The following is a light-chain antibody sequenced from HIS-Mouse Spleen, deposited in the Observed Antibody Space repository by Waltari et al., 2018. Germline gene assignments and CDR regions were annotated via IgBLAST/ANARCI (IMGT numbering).Light chain of an antibody. CDR1: QRVSSSY. Sequence: EIVLTQSPGPLSLSPGERATLSCRASQRVSSSYLAWYQQKPGQAPRLLIDGASSRATGIPDRFSGSGSGTDFTLTISRLEPEDFAVYYCQQYGSSPPFGGGTKVEIK. V-gene: IGKV3-20*01. CDR2: GAS. CDR3: QQYGSSPP. J-gene: IGKJ4*01.